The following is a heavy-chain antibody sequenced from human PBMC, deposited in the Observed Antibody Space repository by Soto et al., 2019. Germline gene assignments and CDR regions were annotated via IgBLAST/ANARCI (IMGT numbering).Heavy chain of an antibody. CDR3: ANQMIVVVNESLDY. J-gene: IGHJ4*02. CDR1: GYTFTSYA. Sequence: QVQLVQSGAEVKKPGASVKVSCKASGYTFTSYAMHWVRQAPGQRLEWMGWINAGNGNTKYSQKFQGRVTITRDTSASTAYMEMSSLRSEDTAVYYCANQMIVVVNESLDYWGQGTLVTVSS. CDR2: INAGNGNT. V-gene: IGHV1-3*01. D-gene: IGHD3-22*01.